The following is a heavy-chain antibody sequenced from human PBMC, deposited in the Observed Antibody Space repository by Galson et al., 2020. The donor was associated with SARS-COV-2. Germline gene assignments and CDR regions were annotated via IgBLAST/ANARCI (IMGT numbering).Heavy chain of an antibody. CDR1: GGTFSSYA. CDR2: IIPILGIV. CDR3: ARLDDVVVPAAIDAFDI. Sequence: ASVKVSCKASGGTFSSYAISWVRQAPGQGLEWMGRIIPILGIVNYAQKFQGRVMITADKSTSTAYMELSSLRSEDTAVYYCARLDDVVVPAAIDAFDIWGQGTMVTVS. J-gene: IGHJ3*02. V-gene: IGHV1-69*04. D-gene: IGHD2-2*03.